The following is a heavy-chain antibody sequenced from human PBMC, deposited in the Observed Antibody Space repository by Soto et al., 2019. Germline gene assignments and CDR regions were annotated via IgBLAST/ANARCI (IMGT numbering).Heavy chain of an antibody. CDR1: GFTVSSNY. Sequence: EARLVESGGGLVQPGGSLRLSCAASGFTVSSNYMTWVRQAPGKGLEWVSLLYHGGATHYAASVKGRFSISSHSSQNTLVLQMNSLGTEDTATYHYVRGRYGSEIHWGQGTKVIVSS. J-gene: IGHJ4*02. CDR3: VRGRYGSEIH. D-gene: IGHD3-10*01. CDR2: LYHGGAT. V-gene: IGHV3-53*04.